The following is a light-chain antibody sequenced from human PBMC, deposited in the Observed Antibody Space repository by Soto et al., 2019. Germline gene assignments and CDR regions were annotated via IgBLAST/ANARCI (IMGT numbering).Light chain of an antibody. CDR3: QQYFNTPLT. CDR2: WAS. V-gene: IGKV4-1*01. Sequence: DVVMTQSPDSLAVSLGERATINCKSSQSVLNTSKNKNSLARYQQKPGQPPKLLIYWASTRESGVPDRFSGSGSGTDFTLTISSLQAEDVAVYYCQQYFNTPLTFGQGTKVDIK. J-gene: IGKJ1*01. CDR1: QSVLNTSKNKNS.